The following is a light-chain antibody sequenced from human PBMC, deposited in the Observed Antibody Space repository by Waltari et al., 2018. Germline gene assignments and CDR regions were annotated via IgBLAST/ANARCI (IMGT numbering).Light chain of an antibody. CDR2: DAS. Sequence: DIQLTQSPSSLSASVGVRVTITCQASQDINNYLNWYQQKPGKAPKLLIYDASSLETGVPSRFSGSGSGSHFTFTISSLQPEDIATYYCHQYDNLPFTFGPGTKVDIK. V-gene: IGKV1-33*01. J-gene: IGKJ3*01. CDR3: HQYDNLPFT. CDR1: QDINNY.